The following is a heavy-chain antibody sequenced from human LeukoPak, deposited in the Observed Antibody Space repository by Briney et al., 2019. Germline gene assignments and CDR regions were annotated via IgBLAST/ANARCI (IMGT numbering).Heavy chain of an antibody. CDR3: ARAYYYDSSAIPRGYFDY. V-gene: IGHV1-46*01. CDR1: GYTFTSYY. CDR2: INPSGGST. J-gene: IGHJ4*02. Sequence: ASVKVSCKASGYTFTSYYMHWVRQAPGQGLEWMGIINPSGGSTSYAQKFQGRVTMTRDMSTSTVYMELSSLRSEDTAVYYCARAYYYDSSAIPRGYFDYWGQGTLVTVSS. D-gene: IGHD3-22*01.